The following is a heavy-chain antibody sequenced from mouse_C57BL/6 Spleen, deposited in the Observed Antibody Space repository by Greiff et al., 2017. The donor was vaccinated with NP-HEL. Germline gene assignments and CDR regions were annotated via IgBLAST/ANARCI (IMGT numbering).Heavy chain of an antibody. V-gene: IGHV1-61*01. J-gene: IGHJ1*03. CDR3: ARKNDGYYRYFDV. D-gene: IGHD2-3*01. Sequence: QVQLQQPGAELVRPGSSVKLSCKASGYTFTSYWMDWVKQRPGQGLEWIGNIYPSDSETHYNQKFKDKATLTVDKSSSTAYMQLSSLTSEDSAVYYCARKNDGYYRYFDVWGTGTTVTVSS. CDR2: IYPSDSET. CDR1: GYTFTSYW.